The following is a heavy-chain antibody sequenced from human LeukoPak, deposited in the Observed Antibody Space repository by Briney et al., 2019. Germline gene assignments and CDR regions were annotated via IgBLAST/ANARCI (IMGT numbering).Heavy chain of an antibody. V-gene: IGHV1-2*02. Sequence: ASVKVSCKASGYTFTGYYMHWVRQAPGQGLEWMGWINPNSGGTNYALKFQGRVTMTRDTSISTAYMELSRLRSDDTAVYYCARLAMGGDCFDYWGQGTLVTVSS. J-gene: IGHJ4*02. CDR1: GYTFTGYY. CDR2: INPNSGGT. CDR3: ARLAMGGDCFDY. D-gene: IGHD2-21*01.